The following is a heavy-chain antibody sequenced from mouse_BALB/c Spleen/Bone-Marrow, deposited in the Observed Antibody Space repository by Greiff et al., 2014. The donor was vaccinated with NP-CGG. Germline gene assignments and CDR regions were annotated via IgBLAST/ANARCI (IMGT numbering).Heavy chain of an antibody. Sequence: VQLQQSGAELARPGASVKLSCKASGFTFTDFYINWVKQRTGQGLEWIGEIYSGSGNTYYNEKFKGKATLTADKSSSTAYMQLSSLTSEDSAVYFCARDWDYYAMDYWGQGTSVTVSS. D-gene: IGHD4-1*01. CDR1: GFTFTDFY. J-gene: IGHJ4*01. V-gene: IGHV1-77*01. CDR3: ARDWDYYAMDY. CDR2: IYSGSGNT.